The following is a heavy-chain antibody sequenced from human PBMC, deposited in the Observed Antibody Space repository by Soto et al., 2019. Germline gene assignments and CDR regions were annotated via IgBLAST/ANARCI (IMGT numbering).Heavy chain of an antibody. CDR2: ISARAADT. Sequence: GGSLRLSCAASGLTFSSYAMNWVRQGPGKGLEWVAGISARAADTSYADSVKGRFTISRDNAKDTLYLQMNSLKPKDTAIYYCARELIHLWCIEYYYYGMDVSAQGTTVTVSS. V-gene: IGHV3-23*01. CDR1: GLTFSSYA. D-gene: IGHD5-18*01. J-gene: IGHJ6*02. CDR3: ARELIHLWCIEYYYYGMDV.